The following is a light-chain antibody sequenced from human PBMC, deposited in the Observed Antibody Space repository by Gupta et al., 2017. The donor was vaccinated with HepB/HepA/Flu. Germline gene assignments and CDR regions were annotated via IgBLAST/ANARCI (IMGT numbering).Light chain of an antibody. CDR3: QQYYATPPLT. CDR2: WAS. V-gene: IGKV4-1*01. CDR1: QSLLYSSNNKNY. Sequence: DIVMTQSPASLAVSLGERATINCKSSQSLLYSSNNKNYLAWYQQKPGQPPKLLIYWASTRESGVPDRFSGSGSGTEFTLTINSLQAEDVAIYYCQQYYATPPLTFGGGTKVEIK. J-gene: IGKJ4*01.